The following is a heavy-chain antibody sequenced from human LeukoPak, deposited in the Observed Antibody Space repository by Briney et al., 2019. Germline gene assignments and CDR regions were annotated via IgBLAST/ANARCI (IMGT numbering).Heavy chain of an antibody. D-gene: IGHD6-13*01. V-gene: IGHV3-7*01. Sequence: GGSLRLSCAASGFTFSSYAMHWVRQAPGKGLEWVASLNQGGSEKHYVDSGKGRFTISRDNAEKSLYLQMNTLRAEDTAVYYCARGVSWLPGAFDIWDQGTMVTVSS. CDR1: GFTFSSYA. CDR3: ARGVSWLPGAFDI. CDR2: LNQGGSEK. J-gene: IGHJ3*02.